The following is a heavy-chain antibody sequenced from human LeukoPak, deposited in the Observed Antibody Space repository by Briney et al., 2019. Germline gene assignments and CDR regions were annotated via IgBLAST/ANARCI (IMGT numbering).Heavy chain of an antibody. Sequence: SETLSLTCTVSGGSISSYYWSWIRQPPGKGLEWIWYIYTSGSTNYNPSLKSRVTISVDTSKNQFSLKLSSVTAADTAVYYCARLGGWNYVWFDPWGQGTLVTVSS. CDR3: ARLGGWNYVWFDP. J-gene: IGHJ5*02. CDR2: IYTSGST. D-gene: IGHD1-7*01. CDR1: GGSISSYY. V-gene: IGHV4-4*09.